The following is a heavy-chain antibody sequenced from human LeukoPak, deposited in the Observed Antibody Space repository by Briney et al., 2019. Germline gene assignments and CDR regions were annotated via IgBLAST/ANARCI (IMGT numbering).Heavy chain of an antibody. D-gene: IGHD3-10*01. CDR3: AKDWKFYYVSGSFFPDN. Sequence: PGRSLRLSCAASGFAFSSYAVHWVRQAPGKGLECVAVISHDGSKKYYADFVKGRFTISRDNSKNTLYLHMNSLIPEDTAVYFCAKDWKFYYVSGSFFPDNWGQGTLLTVSS. CDR2: ISHDGSKK. V-gene: IGHV3-30-3*01. CDR1: GFAFSSYA. J-gene: IGHJ4*02.